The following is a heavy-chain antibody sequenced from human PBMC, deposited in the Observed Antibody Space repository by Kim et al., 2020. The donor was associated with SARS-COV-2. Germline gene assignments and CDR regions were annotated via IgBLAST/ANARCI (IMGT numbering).Heavy chain of an antibody. D-gene: IGHD3-10*01. CDR3: ARDRSEWFGEFLLTIN. CDR2: IYYSGST. Sequence: SETLSLTCTVSGGSISSSSYYWGWIRQPPGKGLEWIGSIYYSGSTYYNPSLKSRVTISVDTSKNQFSLKLSSVTAADTAVYYCARDRSEWFGEFLLTINWGQGTLVTVSS. V-gene: IGHV4-39*07. J-gene: IGHJ4*02. CDR1: GGSISSSSYY.